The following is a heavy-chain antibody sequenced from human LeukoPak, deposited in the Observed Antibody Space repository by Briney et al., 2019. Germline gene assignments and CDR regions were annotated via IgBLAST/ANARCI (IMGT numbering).Heavy chain of an antibody. V-gene: IGHV4-39*01. J-gene: IGHJ4*02. CDR3: ARHVEMPTVYFDS. D-gene: IGHD5-24*01. CDR1: GGSISTNNHY. Sequence: SETLSLTCIVSGGSISTNNHYWTWIRQPPGKGLEWIGSIHYSGITYHNPSLKSRVTISVDTSKTQFSLELSSVTAADTAVYYCARHVEMPTVYFDSWGQGTLVTVSS. CDR2: IHYSGIT.